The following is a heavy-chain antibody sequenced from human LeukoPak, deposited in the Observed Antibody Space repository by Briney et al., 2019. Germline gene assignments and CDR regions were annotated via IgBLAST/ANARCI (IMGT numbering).Heavy chain of an antibody. V-gene: IGHV4-39*01. J-gene: IGHJ4*02. CDR1: GGSFSSSTYY. D-gene: IGHD3-3*01. CDR2: IHYSGST. Sequence: SETLSLTCTVSGGSFSSSTYYWAWIRQPPGKGLEGIGSIHYSGSTYYNPSLKSRVTISVDTSKNQFSLKLSSVPAADTAVYYCARGDFWSGQQLDYWGQGTLVTVSS. CDR3: ARGDFWSGQQLDY.